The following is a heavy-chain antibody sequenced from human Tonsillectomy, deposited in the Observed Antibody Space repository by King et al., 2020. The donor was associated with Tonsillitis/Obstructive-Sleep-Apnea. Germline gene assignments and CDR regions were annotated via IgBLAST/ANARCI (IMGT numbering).Heavy chain of an antibody. CDR2: ISGSGGST. CDR1: GFTFSSNA. J-gene: IGHJ4*02. Sequence: VQLVESGGGLVQPGGSLRLSCAASGFTFSSNAMSWVRQAPGKGLEWVSAISGSGGSTYYADSVKGRFTISRDNSKNTLYLQMNSLRAEDTAVYYCAKHVSSGLYYFDYWGQRTLVTVSS. CDR3: AKHVSSGLYYFDY. V-gene: IGHV3-23*04. D-gene: IGHD6-19*01.